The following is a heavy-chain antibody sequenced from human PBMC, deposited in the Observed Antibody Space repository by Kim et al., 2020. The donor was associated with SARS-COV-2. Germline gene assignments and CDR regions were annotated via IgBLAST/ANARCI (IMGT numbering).Heavy chain of an antibody. D-gene: IGHD2-2*01. V-gene: IGHV3-23*01. CDR2: ISGSGGST. J-gene: IGHJ4*02. Sequence: GGSLRLSCAASGFTFSSYAMSWVRQSPGKGLEWVSAISGSGGSTYYADSVKGRFTISRDNSKNTLYLQMNSLRAEDTAVYYCAKDPKAVVVPAAVLFDYWGQGTLVTVSS. CDR3: AKDPKAVVVPAAVLFDY. CDR1: GFTFSSYA.